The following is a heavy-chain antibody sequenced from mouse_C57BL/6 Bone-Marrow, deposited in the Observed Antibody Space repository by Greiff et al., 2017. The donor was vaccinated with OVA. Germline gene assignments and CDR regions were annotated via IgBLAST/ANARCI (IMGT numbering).Heavy chain of an antibody. Sequence: EVKVVESGGGLVKPGGSLKLSCAASGFTFSDYGMHCVRQAPEKGLEWVAYISSGSSTIYYADTVKGRFTISRDNAKNTLFLQMTSLRSEDTAMYYCARRDYDWFAYWGQGTLVTVAA. J-gene: IGHJ3*01. D-gene: IGHD2-4*01. CDR1: GFTFSDYG. CDR3: ARRDYDWFAY. CDR2: ISSGSSTI. V-gene: IGHV5-17*01.